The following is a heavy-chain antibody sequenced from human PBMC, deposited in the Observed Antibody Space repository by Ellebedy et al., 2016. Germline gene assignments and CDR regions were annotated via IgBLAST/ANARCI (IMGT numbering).Heavy chain of an antibody. J-gene: IGHJ3*01. CDR3: VRGPYSSGHCDAFDV. D-gene: IGHD6-19*01. V-gene: IGHV3-23*01. CDR1: GFTFRNFF. CDR2: ISGDGDTT. Sequence: GGSLRLSXVASGFTFRNFFMSWVRQAPGGGLEWISTISGDGDTTFSADSVKGRFTISRDNSRNTLYVQLNTLRAEVAAIYYCVRGPYSSGHCDAFDVWGRGTMVTVSS.